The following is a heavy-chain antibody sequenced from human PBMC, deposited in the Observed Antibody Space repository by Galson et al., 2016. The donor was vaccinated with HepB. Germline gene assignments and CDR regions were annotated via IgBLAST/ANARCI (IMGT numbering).Heavy chain of an antibody. J-gene: IGHJ5*02. V-gene: IGHV1-18*01. CDR3: ARDSPGYYDLLTGYGGFDP. D-gene: IGHD3-9*01. CDR2: ISANNGDT. Sequence: SVKVSCKASGYTFTSYGITWVRQAPGQGLEWMGWISANNGDTNYAQKFQARLTMTTDTSTSTAYMDLRSLRSDDTAVYYCARDSPGYYDLLTGYGGFDPWGQGTLVTVSS. CDR1: GYTFTSYG.